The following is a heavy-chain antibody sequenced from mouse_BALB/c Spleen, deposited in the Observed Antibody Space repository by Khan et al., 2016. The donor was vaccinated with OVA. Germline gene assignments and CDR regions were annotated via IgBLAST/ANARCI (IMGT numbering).Heavy chain of an antibody. Sequence: VQLKQSGPGLVKPSQSLSLTCTVTGYSITSGYAWNWIRQFPGNKLEWMGYISYSGVTSYTPSLKSRIPITRDTSKNQFFLQLNSVTTEDTATXYCARGNYYGYYFDYWGQGTTLTVSS. J-gene: IGHJ2*01. CDR2: ISYSGVT. CDR3: ARGNYYGYYFDY. CDR1: GYSITSGYA. V-gene: IGHV3-2*02. D-gene: IGHD1-1*01.